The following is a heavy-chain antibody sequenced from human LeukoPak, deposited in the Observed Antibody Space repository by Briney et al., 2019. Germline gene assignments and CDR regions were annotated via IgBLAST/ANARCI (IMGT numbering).Heavy chain of an antibody. CDR1: GGTFSSYA. V-gene: IGHV1-69*04. D-gene: IGHD4-17*01. J-gene: IGHJ4*02. CDR3: ARDHLYGDPDY. CDR2: IIPILGIA. Sequence: ASVKVSCKASGGTFSSYAISWVRQAPGQGLEWMGRIIPILGIANYAQKFQGRVTITADKSTSTACMELSSLRSEDTAVYYCARDHLYGDPDYWGQGTLVTVSS.